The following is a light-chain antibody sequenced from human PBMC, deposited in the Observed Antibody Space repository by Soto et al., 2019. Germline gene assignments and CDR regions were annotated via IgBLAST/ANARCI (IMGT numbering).Light chain of an antibody. CDR1: QSISSH. CDR3: QQSYNTLT. CDR2: AAS. J-gene: IGKJ3*01. V-gene: IGKV1-39*01. Sequence: DIHMTQSASSLSASVGYRFTITCRASQSISSHLNWYQQKPGKAPKLLIYAASSLQSGVPSRFSGSGSGTDFTLTISSLQTEDFAAYYCQQSYNTLTFGPGTKVDIK.